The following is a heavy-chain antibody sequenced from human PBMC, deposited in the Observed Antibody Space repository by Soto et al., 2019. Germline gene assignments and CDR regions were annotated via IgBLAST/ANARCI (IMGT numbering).Heavy chain of an antibody. J-gene: IGHJ3*02. D-gene: IGHD2-2*01. Sequence: TMSLACTVSGETINSGGYYGCWIRQHPGKGLEWIGYIYYSGSTYYNPSLKSRVTISVDTSKNQFSLKLSSVTAADTAVYYCARGWVPATAVNDAFDIWGQGTMVTVSS. CDR2: IYYSGST. CDR3: ARGWVPATAVNDAFDI. CDR1: GETINSGGYY. V-gene: IGHV4-31*03.